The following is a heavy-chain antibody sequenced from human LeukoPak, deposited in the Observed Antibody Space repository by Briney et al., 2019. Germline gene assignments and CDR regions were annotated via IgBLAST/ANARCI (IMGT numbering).Heavy chain of an antibody. D-gene: IGHD1-1*01. V-gene: IGHV1-46*02. CDR2: LRPGGDGP. Sequence: ASVKVSCKASGNSLNNYHMHWVRQAPGQGLGWLGILRPGGDGPSYAQKFQGRVTMTRDMSTSTVYMELSSLTSDDTAVYYCGRDPTYRNYFDSWGQGTLVTVSS. CDR1: GNSLNNYH. CDR3: GRDPTYRNYFDS. J-gene: IGHJ4*02.